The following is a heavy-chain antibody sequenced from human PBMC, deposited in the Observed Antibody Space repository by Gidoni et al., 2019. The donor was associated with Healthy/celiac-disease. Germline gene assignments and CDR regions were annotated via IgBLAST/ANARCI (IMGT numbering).Heavy chain of an antibody. CDR3: AIPLLGWVRDYYYGMDV. CDR2: IIPIFGTA. Sequence: QVQLVQSGAEVKKPGSSVKVSCKASGGTFSSYAISWVRQAPGQGLEWMGGIIPIFGTANYAQKFQGRVTITADKSTSTAYMELSSLRSEDTAVYYCAIPLLGWVRDYYYGMDVWGKGTTVTVSS. J-gene: IGHJ6*04. D-gene: IGHD6-19*01. V-gene: IGHV1-69*06. CDR1: GGTFSSYA.